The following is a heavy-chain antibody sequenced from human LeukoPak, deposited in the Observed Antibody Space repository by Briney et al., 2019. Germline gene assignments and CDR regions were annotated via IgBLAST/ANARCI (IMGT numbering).Heavy chain of an antibody. CDR1: GYAFTSDY. CDR2: INPSGGST. D-gene: IGHD3-10*01. CDR3: ARELGRAGSLLAVGY. Sequence: PVNVSCKASGYAFTSDYIHWVRQAPGQGRGGMGIINPSGGSTSYAQKFQGRVTMTRDTSTSTVYMELSSLRSEDTAVYYCARELGRAGSLLAVGYWGQGSLVTVSS. V-gene: IGHV1-46*03. J-gene: IGHJ4*02.